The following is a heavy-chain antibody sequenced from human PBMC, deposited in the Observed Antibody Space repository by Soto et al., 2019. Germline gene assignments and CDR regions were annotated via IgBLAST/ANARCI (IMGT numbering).Heavy chain of an antibody. CDR1: GYTFTSYA. J-gene: IGHJ6*02. V-gene: IGHV1-3*05. D-gene: IGHD6-19*01. CDR3: ASYSSGWSGYYYGMDV. Sequence: QVQLVQSGAAEKKPGASVKVSCKASGYTFTSYAMHWVRQAPGQRLEWMGWINAGNGNTKYSQKFQGRVTITRDTSASTAYMELSSLRSEDTAVYYCASYSSGWSGYYYGMDVWGQGTTVTVSS. CDR2: INAGNGNT.